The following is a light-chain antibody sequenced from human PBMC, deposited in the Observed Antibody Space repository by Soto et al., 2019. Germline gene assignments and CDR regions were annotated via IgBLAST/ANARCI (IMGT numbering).Light chain of an antibody. CDR3: AAWDDSLNGVI. CDR1: SSNIGSNT. J-gene: IGLJ2*01. V-gene: IGLV1-44*01. CDR2: SNN. Sequence: QSVLTQPPSVSGAPGQRVTISCSGSSSNIGSNTVNWYQQLPGTAPKLLIYSNNLRPSGVPDRFSGSKSGTSASLAISGLQSEDEADYYCAAWDDSLNGVIFGGGTKLTVL.